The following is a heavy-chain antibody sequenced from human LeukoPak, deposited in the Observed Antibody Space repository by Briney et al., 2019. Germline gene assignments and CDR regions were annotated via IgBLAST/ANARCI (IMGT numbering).Heavy chain of an antibody. D-gene: IGHD3-22*01. Sequence: QPGGSLRLSCAASGFTFSSYWMSWVRQAPGKGLEWVANIKQDGSEKYYVDSLKGRFTISRDNAKNSLYLQMNSLRAEDTAVYYCAKDSKRITMIAFRFFTGFDYWGQGTLVTVSS. CDR1: GFTFSSYW. CDR3: AKDSKRITMIAFRFFTGFDY. CDR2: IKQDGSEK. V-gene: IGHV3-7*01. J-gene: IGHJ4*02.